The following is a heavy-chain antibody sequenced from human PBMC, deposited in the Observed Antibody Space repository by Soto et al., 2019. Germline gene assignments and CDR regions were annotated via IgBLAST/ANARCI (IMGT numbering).Heavy chain of an antibody. Sequence: PGGSLRLSCAASGFTFSSYGMHWVRQALGKGLEWVAVISYDGSNKYYADSVKGRFTISRDNSKNTLYLQMNSLRAEDTAVYYCAKGQIFGVVTTFDYWGQGTLVTVSS. CDR3: AKGQIFGVVTTFDY. D-gene: IGHD3-3*01. J-gene: IGHJ4*02. CDR1: GFTFSSYG. V-gene: IGHV3-30*18. CDR2: ISYDGSNK.